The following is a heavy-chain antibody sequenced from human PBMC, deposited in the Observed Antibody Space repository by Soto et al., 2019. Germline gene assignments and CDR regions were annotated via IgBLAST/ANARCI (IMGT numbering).Heavy chain of an antibody. V-gene: IGHV1-69*08. CDR3: AREGGLTDY. J-gene: IGHJ4*02. CDR1: GGTFSSYT. D-gene: IGHD3-16*01. CDR2: IIPILGIA. Sequence: QVQLVQSGAEVKKPGSSVKVSCKASGGTFSSYTISWVRQAPGQGLEWMGRIIPILGIANYAQKFQGRVTXXADKSTSTDYMELSSLRSEDTAVYYCAREGGLTDYWGQGTLVTVSS.